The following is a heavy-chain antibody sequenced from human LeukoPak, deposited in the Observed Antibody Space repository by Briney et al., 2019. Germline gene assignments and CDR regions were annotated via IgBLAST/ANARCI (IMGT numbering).Heavy chain of an antibody. J-gene: IGHJ4*02. D-gene: IGHD4-23*01. CDR1: GYTFTSYA. CDR2: INAGNGNT. V-gene: IGHV1-3*01. Sequence: ASVKVSCKASGYTFTSYAMHWVRQAPGQRLEWMGWINAGNGNTKYSQKFQGRVTITRGTSASTAYMELSSLRSEDTAVYYCARDIPTTVVRFSFAYWGQGTLVTVSS. CDR3: ARDIPTTVVRFSFAY.